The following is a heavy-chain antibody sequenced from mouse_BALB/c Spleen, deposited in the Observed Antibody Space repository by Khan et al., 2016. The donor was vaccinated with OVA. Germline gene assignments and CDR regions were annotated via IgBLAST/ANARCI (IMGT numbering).Heavy chain of an antibody. V-gene: IGHV1-4*01. CDR2: IDPTTGYT. Sequence: QVQLIQSGAELAKPGASVKMSCKASGYTFTTYWMHWVKQRPGQGLEWIGYIDPTTGYTEYNQKFKDKATLTTDTSSSPAYMQLSSLTSEDSAVYDCARRGRYGIFAYWGQGTLVTVSA. D-gene: IGHD2-1*01. CDR1: GYTFTTYW. J-gene: IGHJ3*01. CDR3: ARRGRYGIFAY.